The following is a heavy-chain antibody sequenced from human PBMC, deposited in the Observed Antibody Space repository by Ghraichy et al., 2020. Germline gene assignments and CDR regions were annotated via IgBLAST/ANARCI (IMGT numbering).Heavy chain of an antibody. D-gene: IGHD1-26*01. Sequence: GGSLRLSCAASGFTFSSYAMSWVRQAPGKGLEWVSAISGSGGSTYYADSVKGRFTISRDNSKNTLYLQMNSLRAEDTAVYYCAKARGSSYYYYYGMYVWGQGTTVTVSS. V-gene: IGHV3-23*01. CDR3: AKARGSSYYYYYGMYV. CDR2: ISGSGGST. CDR1: GFTFSSYA. J-gene: IGHJ6*02.